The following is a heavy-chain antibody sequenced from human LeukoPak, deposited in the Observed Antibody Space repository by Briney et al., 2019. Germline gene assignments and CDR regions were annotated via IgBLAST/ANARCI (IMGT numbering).Heavy chain of an antibody. V-gene: IGHV3-21*01. CDR1: GFTFSSYS. CDR3: ARDKRPHGLSGYAPRYYYYMDV. J-gene: IGHJ6*03. D-gene: IGHD5-12*01. CDR2: LSSSSSYI. Sequence: GGSLRLSCAASGFTFSSYSMNWVRQAPGKGLEWVSSLSSSSSYIDYADSVKGRFTISRDNAKNSLYLQMNSLRAEDTAVYYCARDKRPHGLSGYAPRYYYYMDVWGKGTTVTISS.